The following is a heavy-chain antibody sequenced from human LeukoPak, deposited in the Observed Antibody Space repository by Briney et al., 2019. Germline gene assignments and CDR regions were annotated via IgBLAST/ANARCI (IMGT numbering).Heavy chain of an antibody. J-gene: IGHJ4*02. CDR3: ARGPYGDCAGD. CDR2: IYHSGST. V-gene: IGHV4-38-2*01. D-gene: IGHD4-17*01. Sequence: SETLSLTCAVSGYSLSSGYYWGWIPQPPGKGLEWIGSIYHSGSTYYNPSLKSRVTISVDTSKNQFSLKLSSVTAADTAVYYCARGPYGDCAGDWGQGTLVTVSS. CDR1: GYSLSSGYY.